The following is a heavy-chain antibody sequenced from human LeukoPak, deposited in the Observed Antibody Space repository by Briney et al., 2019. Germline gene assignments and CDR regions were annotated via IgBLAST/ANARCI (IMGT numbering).Heavy chain of an antibody. CDR2: ISGDGGAT. CDR3: AKSGSRDWDYFEF. V-gene: IGHV3-23*01. CDR1: GFTFSSYE. D-gene: IGHD6-19*01. J-gene: IGHJ4*02. Sequence: GGSLRLSCAGSGFTFSSYEMNWVRQAPGKGLEWVSTISGDGGATHYADSVKGRFTISRANSKNTLFLQMNSLRAEDTAVYYCAKSGSRDWDYFEFWGQGTLVTASS.